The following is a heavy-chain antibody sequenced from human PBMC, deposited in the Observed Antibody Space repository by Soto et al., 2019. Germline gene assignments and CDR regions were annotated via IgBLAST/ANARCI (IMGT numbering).Heavy chain of an antibody. CDR2: LYYGRSA. J-gene: IGHJ4*02. CDR3: ARDKITGLFDY. D-gene: IGHD2-8*02. CDR1: GDSISSYY. Sequence: PSETLSLTCAVSGDSISSYYCMWIRQPPGKGLESIGYLYYGRSANYNPSLKSRVTLSVDTSTNQFSLKLTSVTAADTAVYYCARDKITGLFDYWGQGTLVTVSS. V-gene: IGHV4-59*12.